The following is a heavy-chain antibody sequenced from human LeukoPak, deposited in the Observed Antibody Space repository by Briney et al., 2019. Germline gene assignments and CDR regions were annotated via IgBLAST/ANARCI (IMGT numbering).Heavy chain of an antibody. CDR3: ARVGSRWSWFDP. Sequence: PSETLSLTCTVSGGSVSNGSYHWSWIRQPPGKGLEWIGYIYYSGSTNYNPSLKSRVTISVDTSKNQFSLKLSSVTDADTAVYYCARVGSRWSWFDPWGQGTLVTASS. V-gene: IGHV4-61*01. CDR1: GGSVSNGSYH. D-gene: IGHD2-15*01. CDR2: IYYSGST. J-gene: IGHJ5*02.